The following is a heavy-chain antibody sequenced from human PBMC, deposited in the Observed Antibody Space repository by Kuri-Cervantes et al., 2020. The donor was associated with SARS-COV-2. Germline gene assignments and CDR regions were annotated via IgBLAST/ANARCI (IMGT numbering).Heavy chain of an antibody. CDR3: ARGHVATYYYYYMGV. CDR1: GFTFSSYS. J-gene: IGHJ6*03. Sequence: GGSLRLSCAASGFTFSSYSMNWVRQAPGKGLEWVSSISSSSSYIYYADSVKGRFTISRDNAKNSLYLQMNSLRAEDTAVYYCARGHVATYYYYYMGVWGKGTTVTVSS. D-gene: IGHD3-16*01. CDR2: ISSSSSYI. V-gene: IGHV3-21*01.